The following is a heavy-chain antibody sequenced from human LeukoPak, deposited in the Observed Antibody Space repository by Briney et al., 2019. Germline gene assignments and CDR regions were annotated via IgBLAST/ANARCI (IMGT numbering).Heavy chain of an antibody. Sequence: PSETLSLTCTVSGGSISSYYWSWIRQPPGKGLEWIGYIYYSGSTNYNPSLKSRVTISVDTSKNQFSLKLSSVTAADTAVYYCARDKGVVTPTGYYYMDVWGKGTTVTVSS. J-gene: IGHJ6*03. CDR1: GGSISSYY. CDR3: ARDKGVVTPTGYYYMDV. D-gene: IGHD3-3*01. CDR2: IYYSGST. V-gene: IGHV4-59*01.